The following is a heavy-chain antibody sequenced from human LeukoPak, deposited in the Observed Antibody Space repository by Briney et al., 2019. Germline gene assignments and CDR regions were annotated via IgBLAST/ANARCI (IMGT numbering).Heavy chain of an antibody. V-gene: IGHV4-59*08. J-gene: IGHJ4*02. D-gene: IGHD2-8*01. CDR3: ARRAIVLMGFDY. Sequence: SETLSLTCTVSGGSISSSYWSWIRQPPGKGLEWIGYISYSGSTNYNPSLKSRVTISVDTSKNQFSLKLSSVTAADTAVYYCARRAIVLMGFDYCGQGTLVTVSS. CDR1: GGSISSSY. CDR2: ISYSGST.